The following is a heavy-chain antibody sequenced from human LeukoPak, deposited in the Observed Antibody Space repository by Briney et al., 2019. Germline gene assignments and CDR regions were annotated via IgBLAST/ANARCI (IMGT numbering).Heavy chain of an antibody. CDR3: ARAKSTGAYYDFWSGYNFDY. Sequence: SETLSLTCTVSGGSISSGSYYWSWIRQPAGKGLEWIGRIYTSGCTNYNPSLKSRVTISVDTSKNQFSLKLSSVTAADTAVYYCARAKSTGAYYDFWSGYNFDYWGQGTLVTVSS. J-gene: IGHJ4*02. CDR2: IYTSGCT. V-gene: IGHV4-61*02. D-gene: IGHD3-3*01. CDR1: GGSISSGSYY.